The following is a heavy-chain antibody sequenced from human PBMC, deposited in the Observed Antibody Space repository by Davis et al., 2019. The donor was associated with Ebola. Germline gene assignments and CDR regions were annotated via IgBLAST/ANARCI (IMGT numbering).Heavy chain of an antibody. CDR3: AKEGNGYNYRFYFDY. CDR2: ISYGGSNK. J-gene: IGHJ4*02. Sequence: GGSLRLSCAASGFTFSSYGMHWVRQAPGKGLEWVAVISYGGSNKNYADSVKGRFTISRDNSKNTLYLQMNSLRAEDTAVYYCAKEGNGYNYRFYFDYWGQGTLVTVSS. V-gene: IGHV3-30*18. D-gene: IGHD5-24*01. CDR1: GFTFSSYG.